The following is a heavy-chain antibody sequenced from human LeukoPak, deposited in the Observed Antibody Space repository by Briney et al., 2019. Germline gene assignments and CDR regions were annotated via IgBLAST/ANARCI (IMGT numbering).Heavy chain of an antibody. Sequence: SETLSLTCAVYGGSFSGYYWSWIRQPPGKGLEWIGEINHSGSTNYNPSLKSRATISVDTSKNQFSLKLSSVTAADTAVYYCARGGVRVVPFDYWGQGTLVTVSS. CDR3: ARGGVRVVPFDY. CDR1: GGSFSGYY. D-gene: IGHD2-15*01. CDR2: INHSGST. V-gene: IGHV4-34*01. J-gene: IGHJ4*02.